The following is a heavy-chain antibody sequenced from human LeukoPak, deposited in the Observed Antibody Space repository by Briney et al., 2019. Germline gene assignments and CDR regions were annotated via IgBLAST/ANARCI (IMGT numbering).Heavy chain of an antibody. CDR1: GGSFSPHY. V-gene: IGHV4-59*11. D-gene: IGHD2-15*01. CDR2: IYYSGST. CDR3: ASTYCSGGSCNTPRFDY. J-gene: IGHJ4*02. Sequence: SETLSLTCTVSGGSFSPHYWIWIRQPPGKGLEWIGYIYYSGSTNYNPSLKSRVTISVDTSKNQFSLKLSSVTAADTAVYYCASTYCSGGSCNTPRFDYWGQGTLVTVSS.